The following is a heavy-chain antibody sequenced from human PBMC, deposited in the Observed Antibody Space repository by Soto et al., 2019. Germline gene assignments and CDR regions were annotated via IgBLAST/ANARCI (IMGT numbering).Heavy chain of an antibody. D-gene: IGHD3-10*01. CDR1: GYSFTSYW. CDR3: AITPGHYGSGSFLNWFDP. J-gene: IGHJ5*02. V-gene: IGHV5-51*01. Sequence: GESLKISCKGSGYSFTSYWIGWVRQMPGKDLEWMGIIYPGDSDTRYSPSFQGQVTISADKSISTAYLQWSSLKASDTAMYYCAITPGHYGSGSFLNWFDPWGQGTLVTVSS. CDR2: IYPGDSDT.